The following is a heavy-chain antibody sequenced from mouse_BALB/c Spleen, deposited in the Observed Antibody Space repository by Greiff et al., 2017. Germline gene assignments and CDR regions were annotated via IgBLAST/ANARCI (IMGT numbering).Heavy chain of an antibody. J-gene: IGHJ1*01. Sequence: EVKLMESGGGLVKPGGSLKLSCAASGFTFSSYAMSWVRQSPEKRLEWVAEISSGGSYTYYPDTVTGRFTISRDNAKNTLYLEMSSLRSEDTAMYYCARGGNYWYFDVWGAGTTVTVSS. CDR2: ISSGGSYT. CDR1: GFTFSSYA. CDR3: ARGGNYWYFDV. V-gene: IGHV5-9-4*01. D-gene: IGHD2-1*01.